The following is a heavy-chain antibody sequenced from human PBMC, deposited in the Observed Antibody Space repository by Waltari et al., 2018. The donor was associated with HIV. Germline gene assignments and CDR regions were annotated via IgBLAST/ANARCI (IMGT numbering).Heavy chain of an antibody. CDR1: GFTFSSYG. CDR3: AKDNSVNYFTGDAFDI. CDR2: IWSDGNNE. D-gene: IGHD1-26*01. Sequence: QVQLVESGGGVVQPGRSLRLSCAASGFTFSSYGMHWVRQAPGKGTEWVAIIWSDGNNEYYADSVKGRFTISRDNSKDTLYLKMNSLRAEDTAMYYCAKDNSVNYFTGDAFDIWGQGTMVIVSS. V-gene: IGHV3-30*18. J-gene: IGHJ3*02.